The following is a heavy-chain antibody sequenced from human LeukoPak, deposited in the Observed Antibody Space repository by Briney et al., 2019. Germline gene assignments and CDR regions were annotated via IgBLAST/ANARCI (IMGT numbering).Heavy chain of an antibody. CDR2: TYYGSTWYN. J-gene: IGHJ5*02. Sequence: SQTLSLTCAISGDSDSSNSVTWNWIRQSPSRGLEWLGRTYYGSTWYNDYAVSVRGRITVNPDTSKNQFSLHLNSVTPEDTAVYYCARRLTQYDCFDPWGQGILVTVSS. CDR3: ARRLTQYDCFDP. CDR1: GDSDSSNSVT. V-gene: IGHV6-1*01. D-gene: IGHD2-2*01.